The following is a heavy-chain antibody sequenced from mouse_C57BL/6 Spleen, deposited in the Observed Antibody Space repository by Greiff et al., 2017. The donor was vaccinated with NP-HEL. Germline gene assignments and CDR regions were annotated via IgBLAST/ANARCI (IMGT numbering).Heavy chain of an antibody. D-gene: IGHD6-1*01. CDR1: GFTFSSYA. CDR2: ISDGGSYT. Sequence: DVHLVESGGGLVKPGGSLKLSCAASGFTFSSYAMSWVRQTPEKRLEWVATISDGGSYTYYPDNVKGRFTISRDNAKNNLYLQMSHLKSEDTAMYYCARGQYFDYWGQGTTLTVSS. CDR3: ARGQYFDY. V-gene: IGHV5-4*01. J-gene: IGHJ2*01.